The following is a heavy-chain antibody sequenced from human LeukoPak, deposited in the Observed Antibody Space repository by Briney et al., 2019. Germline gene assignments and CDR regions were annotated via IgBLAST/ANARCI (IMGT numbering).Heavy chain of an antibody. V-gene: IGHV3-15*01. CDR3: TTGTWIQLWLPDY. CDR1: GFTFGNAC. CDR2: IKSKTDGGTT. Sequence: PGGSLRLSCAASGFTFGNACMTWVRQAPGKGLEWVGHIKSKTDGGTTDFAAPVKGRFTISRDDSKNTLFLQMNSLKTEDTAVYYCTTGTWIQLWLPDYWGQGTLVTVSS. J-gene: IGHJ4*02. D-gene: IGHD5-18*01.